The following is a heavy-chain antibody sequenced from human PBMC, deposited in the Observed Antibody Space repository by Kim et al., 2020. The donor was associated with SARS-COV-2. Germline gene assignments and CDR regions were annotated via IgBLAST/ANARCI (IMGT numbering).Heavy chain of an antibody. J-gene: IGHJ4*02. CDR2: WYN. V-gene: IGHV6-1*01. D-gene: IGHD3-16*01. Sequence: WYNDYAVSVKSRITINPDTSKNQFTLQLNSVTPEDTAVYYCARGEAVLDYWGQGTLVTVSS. CDR3: ARGEAVLDY.